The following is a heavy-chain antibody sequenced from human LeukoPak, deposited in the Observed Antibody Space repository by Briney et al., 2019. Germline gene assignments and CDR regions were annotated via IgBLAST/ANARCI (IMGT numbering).Heavy chain of an antibody. CDR2: IHHSGST. Sequence: SETLSLTCTVSGYSISSGYYWGWIRQPPGKGLEWIGSIHHSGSTYYNPSPKSRVTISVDTSKNQFSLKLSSVTAADTAVYYCARDPYSGLDAYDIWGQGTMVTVSS. CDR3: ARDPYSGLDAYDI. CDR1: GYSISSGYY. J-gene: IGHJ3*02. D-gene: IGHD4-23*01. V-gene: IGHV4-38-2*02.